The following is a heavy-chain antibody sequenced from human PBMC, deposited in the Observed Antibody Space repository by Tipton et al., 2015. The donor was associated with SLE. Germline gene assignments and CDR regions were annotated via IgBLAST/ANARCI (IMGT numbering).Heavy chain of an antibody. V-gene: IGHV4-39*07. CDR3: ASAVAGYFDY. J-gene: IGHJ4*02. CDR2: IYYSGST. D-gene: IGHD6-19*01. CDR1: GGSISSSSYY. Sequence: TLSLTCTVSGGSISSSSYYWGWIRQPPGKGLEWIGSIYYSGSTYYNPSLKSRVTISVDTSKNQFSLKLSSVTAADTAGYYCASAVAGYFDYWGQGTLVTVSS.